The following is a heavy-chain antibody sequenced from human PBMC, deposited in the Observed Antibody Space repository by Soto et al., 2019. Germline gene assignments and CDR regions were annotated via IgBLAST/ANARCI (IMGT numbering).Heavy chain of an antibody. CDR1: GFTFTSSA. CDR3: AVVIVVVPAAKGNYNWFDP. CDR2: IVVGSGNT. V-gene: IGHV1-58*01. D-gene: IGHD2-2*01. J-gene: IGHJ5*02. Sequence: ASVKVSCKASGFTFTSSAVQWVRQARGQRLEWIGWIVVGSGNTNYAQKFQERVTITRDMSTSTAYMELSSLRSDDTAVYYCAVVIVVVPAAKGNYNWFDPWGQGTLVTVSS.